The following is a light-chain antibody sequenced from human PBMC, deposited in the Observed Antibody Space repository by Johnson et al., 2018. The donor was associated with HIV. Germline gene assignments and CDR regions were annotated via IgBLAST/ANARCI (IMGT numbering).Light chain of an antibody. CDR3: GTWDTSLSAGGV. CDR1: SSNIGNNY. J-gene: IGLJ1*01. V-gene: IGLV1-51*02. Sequence: QSMLTQPPSVSAAPGQKVTISCSGSSSNIGNNYVSWYQQFPGTAPKLLIYENNKRPSGIPDRFSGSKSGTSSTLAITGLQTGDEADYYCGTWDTSLSAGGVFGSGTKVTVL. CDR2: ENN.